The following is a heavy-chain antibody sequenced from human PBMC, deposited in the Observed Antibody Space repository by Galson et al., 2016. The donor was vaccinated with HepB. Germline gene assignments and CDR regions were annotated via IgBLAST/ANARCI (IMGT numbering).Heavy chain of an antibody. Sequence: SVKVSCKASGYTFSNYYMHWVRQAPGQGLEWMGIINPSSGSTTYAQKFQGRVTMTRDTSASTVYMDLSSLRSEDTAVYYCARDRKSDDWLLYNGHFDSWGQGTLVTVSS. CDR3: ARDRKSDDWLLYNGHFDS. V-gene: IGHV1-46*01. D-gene: IGHD3-9*01. CDR2: INPSSGST. J-gene: IGHJ4*02. CDR1: GYTFSNYY.